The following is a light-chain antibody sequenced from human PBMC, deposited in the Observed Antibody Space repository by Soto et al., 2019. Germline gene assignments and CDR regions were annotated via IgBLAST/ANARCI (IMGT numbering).Light chain of an antibody. CDR2: GAS. CDR1: RTVIRNN. V-gene: IGKV3-20*01. J-gene: IGKJ4*01. Sequence: EIVLTQSPGTLSLSPGERATLSCRSSRTVIRNNLAWRQQKPGQAPRLLVYGASNRATGIPDRFSGSGSGTDFTLTISRLEPEDFAVYYCQQYGSSPLTFGGGTKVDIK. CDR3: QQYGSSPLT.